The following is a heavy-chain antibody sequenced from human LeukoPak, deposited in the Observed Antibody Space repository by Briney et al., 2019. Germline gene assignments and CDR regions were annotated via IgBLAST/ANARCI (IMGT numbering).Heavy chain of an antibody. V-gene: IGHV6-1*01. CDR1: GDSVSSSSAT. D-gene: IGHD6-13*01. Sequence: SQTLSLTRAISGDSVSSSSATWTWIRQSPSRGLEWLGRTYYRSEWYNDYAVSVKSRITINPDTSKNQFSLQLNSVTPEDTAVYFCARGSSSSSWYFDYWGQGTLVTVSS. CDR2: TYYRSEWYN. CDR3: ARGSSSSSWYFDY. J-gene: IGHJ4*02.